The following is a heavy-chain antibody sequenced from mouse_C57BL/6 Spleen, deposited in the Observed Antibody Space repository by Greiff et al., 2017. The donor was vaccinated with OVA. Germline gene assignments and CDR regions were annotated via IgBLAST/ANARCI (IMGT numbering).Heavy chain of an antibody. V-gene: IGHV5-17*01. D-gene: IGHD1-1*01. CDR1: GFTFSDYG. J-gene: IGHJ4*01. Sequence: DVQLVESGGGLVKPGGSLKLSCAASGFTFSDYGMHWVRQAPEKGLEWVAYISSGSSTIYYADTVKGRLPISRDNAKNTLFLQMPSLRSEDTAMYYCARGTFTTVVAPSYAMDYWGQGTSVTVSS. CDR3: ARGTFTTVVAPSYAMDY. CDR2: ISSGSSTI.